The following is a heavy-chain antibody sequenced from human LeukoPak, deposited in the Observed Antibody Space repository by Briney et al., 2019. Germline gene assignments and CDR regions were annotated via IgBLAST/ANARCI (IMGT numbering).Heavy chain of an antibody. V-gene: IGHV1-46*01. CDR3: ARDVDCSSPSCSSWYFDL. D-gene: IGHD2-2*01. CDR1: GYTFTSYY. J-gene: IGHJ2*01. CDR2: INPSGGST. Sequence: ASVTVSCKASGYTFTSYYMHWVRQAPGQGLEGMGIINPSGGSTSYAQKFQGRVTMTRDMSTRTVYMELSSLRSEDTAVYSCARDVDCSSPSCSSWYFDLWGRGTLVTVSS.